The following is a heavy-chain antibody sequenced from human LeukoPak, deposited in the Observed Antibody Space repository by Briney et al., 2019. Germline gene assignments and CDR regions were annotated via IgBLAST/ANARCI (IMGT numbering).Heavy chain of an antibody. Sequence: ASVKVSCKASGYTFTSYGISWVRQAPGQGLEWMGWISAYNGNTNYAQNLQGRVTMTTDTSTSTAYMELGSLRSDDMAVYYCARDRVYDYSNPRGFDYWGQGTLVTVSS. V-gene: IGHV1-18*03. D-gene: IGHD4-11*01. CDR3: ARDRVYDYSNPRGFDY. J-gene: IGHJ4*02. CDR1: GYTFTSYG. CDR2: ISAYNGNT.